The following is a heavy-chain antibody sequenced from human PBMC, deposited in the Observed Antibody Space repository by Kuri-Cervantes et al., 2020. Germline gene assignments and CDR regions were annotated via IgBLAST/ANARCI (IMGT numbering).Heavy chain of an antibody. V-gene: IGHV3-30*01. Sequence: GESLKISCVGSGFTFSSYAMHWVRQAPGKGLEWVAVISYDGSNKYYADSVKGRFTISRDNSKNTLYLQMNSLRAEDTAAYYCARGAYDFWSGPVYWGQGTLVTVSS. CDR3: ARGAYDFWSGPVY. D-gene: IGHD3-3*01. CDR2: ISYDGSNK. CDR1: GFTFSSYA. J-gene: IGHJ4*02.